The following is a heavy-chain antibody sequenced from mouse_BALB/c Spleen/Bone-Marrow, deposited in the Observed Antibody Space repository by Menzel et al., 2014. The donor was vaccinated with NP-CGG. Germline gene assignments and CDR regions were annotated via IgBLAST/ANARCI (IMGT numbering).Heavy chain of an antibody. D-gene: IGHD1-1*01. Sequence: QVQLQQSGPELVKPGASVKISCKASGYAFSSSWMNWVKRRPGQGLEWIGRIYPGDGDTNYNGKFKGKATLTADKSSSTAYMQLSSLTSVDSAVYFCARDYGSSYGGVDYWGQGTTLTVSS. CDR1: GYAFSSSW. V-gene: IGHV1-82*01. CDR2: IYPGDGDT. CDR3: ARDYGSSYGGVDY. J-gene: IGHJ2*01.